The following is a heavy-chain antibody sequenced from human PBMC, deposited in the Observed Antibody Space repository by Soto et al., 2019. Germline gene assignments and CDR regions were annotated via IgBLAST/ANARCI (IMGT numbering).Heavy chain of an antibody. CDR1: GFTFSSYG. J-gene: IGHJ3*02. Sequence: GGSLRLSCAASGFTFSSYGMSWGRQAAEKGLEWVSANSGSGGSTYYADSVKGRLTISRDNSTNTLYLQINSLRAEDTAVYYCAKGVPPTYFDIWGQGTMVTVSS. CDR3: AKGVPPTYFDI. CDR2: NSGSGGST. V-gene: IGHV3-23*01. D-gene: IGHD1-1*01.